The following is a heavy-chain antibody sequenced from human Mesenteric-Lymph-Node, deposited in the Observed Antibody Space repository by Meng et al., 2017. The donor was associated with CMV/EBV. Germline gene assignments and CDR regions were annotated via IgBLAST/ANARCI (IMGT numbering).Heavy chain of an antibody. CDR2: ISSSSSTI. CDR3: AREDLVLDTAMVWVYYYYGMDV. Sequence: GESLKISCAASGFTFSSYSMNWVRQAPGKGLEWVSYISSSSSTIYYADSVKGRFTISRDNAKNSLYLQMNSLRAEDTAVYYCAREDLVLDTAMVWVYYYYGMDVWGQGTTVTVSS. J-gene: IGHJ6*02. V-gene: IGHV3-48*04. CDR1: GFTFSSYS. D-gene: IGHD5-18*01.